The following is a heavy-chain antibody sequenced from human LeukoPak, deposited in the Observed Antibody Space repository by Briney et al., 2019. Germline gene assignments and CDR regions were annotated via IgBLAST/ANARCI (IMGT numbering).Heavy chain of an antibody. V-gene: IGHV1-69*04. CDR1: GYTFTGYH. CDR2: IIPILGLA. J-gene: IGHJ4*02. Sequence: ASVKVSCKASGYTFTGYHMHWVRQAPGQGLEWMGRIIPILGLANSAQKFQGRVTITADKSTSTAYMELSSLRSEDTAVYYCARGPYDSSGNTFDYWGQGTLVTVSS. D-gene: IGHD3-22*01. CDR3: ARGPYDSSGNTFDY.